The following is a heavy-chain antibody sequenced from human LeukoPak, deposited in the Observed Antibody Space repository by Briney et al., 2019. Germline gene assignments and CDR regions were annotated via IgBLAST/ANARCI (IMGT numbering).Heavy chain of an antibody. D-gene: IGHD1-1*01. Sequence: ASVKVSCKASGYTFTGYYMHWVRQAPGQGLEWMGRINPNSGGTNYAQKFQGRVTMTRDASISTAYMELSRLRSDDTAVYYCARDGPRTGTPHRVFCMDVWGKGTMVTVSS. J-gene: IGHJ6*03. V-gene: IGHV1-2*06. CDR3: ARDGPRTGTPHRVFCMDV. CDR2: INPNSGGT. CDR1: GYTFTGYY.